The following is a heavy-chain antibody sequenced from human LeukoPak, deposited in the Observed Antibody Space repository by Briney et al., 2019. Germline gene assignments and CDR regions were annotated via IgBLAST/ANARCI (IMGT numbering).Heavy chain of an antibody. CDR1: GFTFSSYD. J-gene: IGHJ6*02. V-gene: IGHV3-13*01. CDR3: ARHVDYYGMDV. D-gene: IGHD5-12*01. CDR2: IGTAGDT. Sequence: GGSLRLSCAASGFTFSSYDMHWVRQSTGKGLEWVSAIGTAGDTYYSDSVKGRFTISRENARYSLYLQMNSLRAGDTAVYYCARHVDYYGMDVWGQGTTVIVSS.